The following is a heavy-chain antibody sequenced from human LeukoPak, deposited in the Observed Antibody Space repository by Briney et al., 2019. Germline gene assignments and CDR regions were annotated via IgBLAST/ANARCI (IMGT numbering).Heavy chain of an antibody. Sequence: GGSLRLSCAASGFTFNNYAMTWVRQAPGQGLEWVSIIKTGGDTYYAASVKGRFTLSRENSRNTLYLQMNSLRAEDTAVYYCARDLHEYYFDYWGQGTLVTVSS. CDR2: IKTGGDT. J-gene: IGHJ4*02. V-gene: IGHV3-23*01. CDR1: GFTFNNYA. CDR3: ARDLHEYYFDY.